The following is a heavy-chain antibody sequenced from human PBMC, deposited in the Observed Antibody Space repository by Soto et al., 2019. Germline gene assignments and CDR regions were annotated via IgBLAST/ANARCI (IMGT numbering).Heavy chain of an antibody. J-gene: IGHJ3*02. D-gene: IGHD3-16*02. CDR1: GGSFSGYY. CDR3: ARGNYDYIWGSYRYTLDAFDI. CDR2: INHSGST. Sequence: SETLSLTCAVYGGSFSGYYWSWIRQPPGKGLEWFGEINHSGSTNYNPSLKSRVTISVDTSKNQFSLKLSSVTAADTAVYYCARGNYDYIWGSYRYTLDAFDIWGQGTMVTVSS. V-gene: IGHV4-34*01.